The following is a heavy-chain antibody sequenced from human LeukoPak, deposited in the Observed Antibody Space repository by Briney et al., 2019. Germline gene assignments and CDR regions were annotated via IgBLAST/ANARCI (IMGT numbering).Heavy chain of an antibody. CDR3: AKGGGYQLLSVSRFVDY. D-gene: IGHD2-2*01. V-gene: IGHV3-23*01. CDR1: GFTFSNYA. CDR2: ISGSGGST. Sequence: PGGSLRLSCAASGFTFSNYAMSWVRQAPGKGLEWVSTISGSGGSTYYTDPVKGRFTISRDNSKNTLYLQMNSLRAEDTAVYYCAKGGGYQLLSVSRFVDYWGQGALVTVSS. J-gene: IGHJ4*02.